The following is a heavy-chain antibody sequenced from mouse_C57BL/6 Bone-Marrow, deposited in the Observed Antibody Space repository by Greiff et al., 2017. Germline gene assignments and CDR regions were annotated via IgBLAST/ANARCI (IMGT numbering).Heavy chain of an antibody. D-gene: IGHD2-3*01. J-gene: IGHJ2*01. CDR3: AREDDGDYPDF. V-gene: IGHV1-69*01. CDR2: IDPSDSYT. CDR1: GYTFTSYW. Sequence: QVQLQQPGAELVMPGASVKLSCKASGYTFTSYWMHWVKQRPGQGLEWIGEIDPSDSYTNYNQKFKGKATLTVDKSSSTAYMQLSSLTSADSEVYYCAREDDGDYPDFWGPGTTLTVSS.